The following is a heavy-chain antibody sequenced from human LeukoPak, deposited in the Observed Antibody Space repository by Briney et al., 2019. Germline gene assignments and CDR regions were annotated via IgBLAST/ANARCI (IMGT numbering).Heavy chain of an antibody. V-gene: IGHV3-72*01. Sequence: GGSLRLSCAASGFTFRDHYMDWVRQAPGKGLEWVGRARNKANSYTTEYAASVKDRFTISRDDSENSLYLQMNSLKTEDTAVYYCARVRYCSSTTCRGAFDIWGQGTMVTVSS. CDR3: ARVRYCSSTTCRGAFDI. CDR2: ARNKANSYTT. J-gene: IGHJ3*02. CDR1: GFTFRDHY. D-gene: IGHD2-2*01.